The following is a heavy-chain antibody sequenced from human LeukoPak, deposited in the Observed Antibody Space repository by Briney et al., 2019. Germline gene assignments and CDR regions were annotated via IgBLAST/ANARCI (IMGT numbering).Heavy chain of an antibody. Sequence: GGSLRLSCAASGFTFSSHWMHWVRQAPGKGLVWVSRINSDGSSTSYADSVKGRFTISRDNAKNTLYLQMNSLRAEDTAVYYCARVRWELANWFDPWGQGTLVTVSS. D-gene: IGHD1-26*01. V-gene: IGHV3-74*01. J-gene: IGHJ5*02. CDR1: GFTFSSHW. CDR3: ARVRWELANWFDP. CDR2: INSDGSST.